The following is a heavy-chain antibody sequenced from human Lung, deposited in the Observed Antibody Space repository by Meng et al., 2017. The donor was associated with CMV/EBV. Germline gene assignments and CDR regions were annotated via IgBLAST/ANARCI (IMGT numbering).Heavy chain of an antibody. J-gene: IGHJ4*02. V-gene: IGHV4-61*01. CDR1: GGSVISGSYY. Sequence: SXTVSGGSVISGSYYWSWIRQPPGKGLEWIGYNYYSGSTNYNPSLKSRVTMSIDTSKNQFSLKLSSVTPADTAVYYCAAGPPSSSSSFFDYWGQGTLVTVSS. CDR2: NYYSGST. D-gene: IGHD6-6*01. CDR3: AAGPPSSSSSFFDY.